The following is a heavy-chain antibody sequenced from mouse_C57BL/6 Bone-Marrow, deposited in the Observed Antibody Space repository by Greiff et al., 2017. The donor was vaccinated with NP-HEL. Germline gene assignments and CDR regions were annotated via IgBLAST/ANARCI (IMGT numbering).Heavy chain of an antibody. CDR3: AREGGLRRRTYAMDY. D-gene: IGHD2-4*01. V-gene: IGHV5-16*01. CDR2: INYDGSCT. Sequence: EVQGVESEGGLVQPGSSMKLSCTTSGFTFSDYYMAWVRQVPEKGLDWVANINYDGSCTYYLDSLKSRFIISRDNAKNILYLQMSSLKSEDTATYYCAREGGLRRRTYAMDYWGQGTSVTVSS. CDR1: GFTFSDYY. J-gene: IGHJ4*01.